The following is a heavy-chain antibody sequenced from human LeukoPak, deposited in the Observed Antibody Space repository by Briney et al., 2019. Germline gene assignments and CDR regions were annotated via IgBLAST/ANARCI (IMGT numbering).Heavy chain of an antibody. CDR2: ISGSGSST. Sequence: GASLRLSCAVSGITFSSYAMTWVRQAPGKGLEWVSTISGSGSSTYYAGSVKGRCTISRDNSKNTLYLQMTSLRAEDTAVYYCAKGAPYSSGWYSDYWGQGTLVTVSS. J-gene: IGHJ4*02. D-gene: IGHD6-19*01. CDR1: GITFSSYA. V-gene: IGHV3-23*01. CDR3: AKGAPYSSGWYSDY.